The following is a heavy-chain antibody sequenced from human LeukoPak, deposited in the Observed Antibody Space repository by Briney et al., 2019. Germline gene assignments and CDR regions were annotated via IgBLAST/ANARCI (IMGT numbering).Heavy chain of an antibody. D-gene: IGHD3-3*01. Sequence: PSETLSLTCTVSGGSLSSNNYYWGWIRQPPGKGLEWIGSIFYSGSTYYNPSLKSRVTISVDTSKNQFSLKLNSVTAADTAVYYCARRPRGYTLSWFDPWGQGTLVTVSS. J-gene: IGHJ5*02. CDR1: GGSLSSNNYY. V-gene: IGHV4-39*01. CDR3: ARRPRGYTLSWFDP. CDR2: IFYSGST.